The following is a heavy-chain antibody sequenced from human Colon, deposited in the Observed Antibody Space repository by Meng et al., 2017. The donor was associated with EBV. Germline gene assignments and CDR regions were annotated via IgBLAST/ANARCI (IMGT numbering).Heavy chain of an antibody. CDR1: GGSISSGANS. CDR2: IYHSGSA. V-gene: IGHV4-30-2*01. Sequence: LQLQESGSGLVKPSQTLSLTCTVSGGSISSGANSWHWIRQPPGKGLEWIGYIYHSGSAYYNPSLKSRVTLSVDRSKNQFSLKLTSVTAADTAVYYCARGYVAYPDWGQGTLVTVSS. CDR3: ARGYVAYPD. J-gene: IGHJ4*02. D-gene: IGHD3-9*01.